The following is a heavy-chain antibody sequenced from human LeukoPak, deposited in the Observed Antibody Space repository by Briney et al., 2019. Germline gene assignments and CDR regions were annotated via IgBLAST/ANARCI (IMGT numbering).Heavy chain of an antibody. CDR1: GVSISSSSYY. J-gene: IGHJ4*02. CDR2: IYYSGST. CDR3: ARRGSSGPFDY. D-gene: IGHD6-19*01. Sequence: SETLSLTCTVSGVSISSSSYYWGGLGQPPGKGLEWIGSIYYSGSTYYNPSRKSRVTISVDTSKNQFSLKLSSVTAADTAVYYCARRGSSGPFDYWGQGTLVTVSS. V-gene: IGHV4-39*01.